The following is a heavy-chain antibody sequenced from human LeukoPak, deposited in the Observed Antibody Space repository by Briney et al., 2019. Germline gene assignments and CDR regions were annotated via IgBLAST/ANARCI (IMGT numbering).Heavy chain of an antibody. Sequence: SETLSLNCTVSGGSISSSSYYWGWIRQPPGKGLEWIGSIYYSGSTYYNPSLKSRVTISVDTSKNQFSLKLSSVTAADTAAYYCATRITIFGVVTVGYAFDIWGQGTMVTVSS. CDR1: GGSISSSSYY. CDR3: ATRITIFGVVTVGYAFDI. CDR2: IYYSGST. D-gene: IGHD3-3*01. J-gene: IGHJ3*02. V-gene: IGHV4-39*01.